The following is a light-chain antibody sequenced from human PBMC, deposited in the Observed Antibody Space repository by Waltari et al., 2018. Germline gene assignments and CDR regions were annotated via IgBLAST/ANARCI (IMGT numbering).Light chain of an antibody. CDR1: QSVLYSSDNRNY. V-gene: IGKV4-1*01. J-gene: IGKJ2*01. CDR2: WAS. CDR3: QQYFSYPRT. Sequence: DIVMTQSPDSLAVSLGERATINCKSSQSVLYSSDNRNYLAWYQQKPGQPPNLLIYWASTRESGVPDRFSGSGSGTAFTLTISNLQAEDEAVYYCQQYFSYPRTFGLGTKVEI.